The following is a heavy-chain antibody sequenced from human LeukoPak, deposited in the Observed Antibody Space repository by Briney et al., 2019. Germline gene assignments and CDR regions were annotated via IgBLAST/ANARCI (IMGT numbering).Heavy chain of an antibody. V-gene: IGHV3-30*18. CDR3: AKRAGVHDAFDI. CDR2: ISYDGINK. J-gene: IGHJ3*02. CDR1: GFTFSSYG. Sequence: GRSLRLSCAASGFTFSSYGMHWVRQAPGKGLEWVAVISYDGINKYYTDSVKGRFTISRDNSKNTLYLQMNSLRAEDTAVYFCAKRAGVHDAFDIWGQGTMVTVSS. D-gene: IGHD6-19*01.